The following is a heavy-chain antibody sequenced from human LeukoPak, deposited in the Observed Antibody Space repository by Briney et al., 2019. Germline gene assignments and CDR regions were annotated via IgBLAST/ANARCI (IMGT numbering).Heavy chain of an antibody. Sequence: GRSLRLSCAASGFTFSSYGMHWVRQAPGKGLEWVAVISYDGNNKYYADSVKGRFTISRDNSKHTLYLQMDNLRAEDTAVYYCAKYLRQWLPKGGFDYWGQGTLVTVSS. D-gene: IGHD6-19*01. CDR3: AKYLRQWLPKGGFDY. V-gene: IGHV3-30*18. J-gene: IGHJ4*02. CDR2: ISYDGNNK. CDR1: GFTFSSYG.